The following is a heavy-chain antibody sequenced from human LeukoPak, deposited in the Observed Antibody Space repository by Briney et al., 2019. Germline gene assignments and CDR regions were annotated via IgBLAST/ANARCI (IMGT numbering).Heavy chain of an antibody. V-gene: IGHV3-23*01. CDR3: ARGFSVYARSYFDF. CDR2: ISGSGSA. J-gene: IGHJ4*02. D-gene: IGHD5/OR15-5a*01. CDR1: GFTFSSYA. Sequence: GGSLILSCAASGFTFSSYAMSWVRQAPGKGLEWVSVISGSGSAYYADSVKGRFTISRDSSKNTLYLQMNSLSAEDTAVYYCARGFSVYARSYFDFWGQGTLVTVSS.